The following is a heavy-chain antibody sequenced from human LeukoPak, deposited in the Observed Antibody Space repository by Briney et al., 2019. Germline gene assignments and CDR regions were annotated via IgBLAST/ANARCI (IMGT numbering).Heavy chain of an antibody. J-gene: IGHJ4*02. CDR1: GGSISSSSYY. D-gene: IGHD3-3*01. CDR3: AATYYDFWSGYRYFDY. V-gene: IGHV4-39*01. CDR2: IYYSGST. Sequence: PSETLSLTCTVSGGSISSSSYYWGWIRQPPGKGLEWIGSIYYSGSTYYNPSLKSRVTISVDTSKNQFSLKLSSVTAADTAVYYCAATYYDFWSGYRYFDYWGQGTLVTVSS.